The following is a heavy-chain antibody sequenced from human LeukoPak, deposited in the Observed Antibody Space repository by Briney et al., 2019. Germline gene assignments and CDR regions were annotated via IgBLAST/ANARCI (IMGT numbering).Heavy chain of an antibody. CDR3: ATSIAEDAFDI. J-gene: IGHJ3*02. D-gene: IGHD6-6*01. CDR1: GFTFSSYV. CDR2: ISGNGGST. Sequence: GGSLRLSCAASGFTFSSYVMSWVRQAPGKGLEWVSAISGNGGSTYYADSVKGRFTISRDNSKNTLYLQMNSLRAEDTAVYYCATSIAEDAFDIWGQGTMVTVSS. V-gene: IGHV3-23*01.